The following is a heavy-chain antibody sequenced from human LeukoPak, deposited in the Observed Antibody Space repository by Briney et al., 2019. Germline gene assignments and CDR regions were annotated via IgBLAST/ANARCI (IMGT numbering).Heavy chain of an antibody. CDR1: GFTFSSYA. J-gene: IGHJ4*02. V-gene: IGHV3-64D*06. Sequence: GGSLRLSCSASGFTFSSYAMHWVRQAPGRGLEYVSAITSNGDTTYYADSVKGRFTISRDNSKNTLYLQMTSLRAEDTAIYYCLKDRLGAGDYWGQGTLGTVSS. CDR3: LKDRLGAGDY. CDR2: ITSNGDTT. D-gene: IGHD7-27*01.